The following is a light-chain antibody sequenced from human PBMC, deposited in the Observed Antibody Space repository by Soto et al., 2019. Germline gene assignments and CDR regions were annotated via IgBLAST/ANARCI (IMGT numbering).Light chain of an antibody. Sequence: EIVLTQSPGTLPLSPGERATLSCRASQSVSSSFLAWYQQKPGQAPRLLIFGASSRATGIPDRFRGSGSVTDFTLTISRLEPEDFAVYYCHQYGSSPATFDQGTKVEIK. CDR1: QSVSSSF. CDR2: GAS. CDR3: HQYGSSPAT. J-gene: IGKJ1*01. V-gene: IGKV3-20*01.